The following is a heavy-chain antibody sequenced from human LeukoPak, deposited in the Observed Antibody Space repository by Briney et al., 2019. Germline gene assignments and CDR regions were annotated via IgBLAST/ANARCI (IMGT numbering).Heavy chain of an antibody. CDR2: ISHSGGT. CDR1: GGSFSGFY. Sequence: SETLSLTCGVYGGSFSGFYWTWIRQPPGKGLEWIGEISHSGGTDYSPSLKSRVTVSLDTSKRQFSLKLSSVTAADTAVYYCARGYIPVAGIRGRTGRFDPWGQGTLVTVSS. CDR3: ARGYIPVAGIRGRTGRFDP. V-gene: IGHV4-34*01. J-gene: IGHJ5*02. D-gene: IGHD6-19*01.